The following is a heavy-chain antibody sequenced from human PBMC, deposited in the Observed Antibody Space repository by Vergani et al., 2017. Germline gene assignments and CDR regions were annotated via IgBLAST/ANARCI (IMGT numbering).Heavy chain of an antibody. V-gene: IGHV4-34*01. CDR1: GGSFSGYY. D-gene: IGHD2-2*01. CDR3: ARVSCSSTSCYAAYDY. J-gene: IGHJ4*02. CDR2: INHSGST. Sequence: QVQLHQWGAGLLKPSETLSLTCAVYGGSFSGYYWSWIRQPPGKGLEWIGEINHSGSTNYNPSLKSRVTISVDTSKNQFSLKLSSVTAADTAVYYCARVSCSSTSCYAAYDYWGQGTLVTVSS.